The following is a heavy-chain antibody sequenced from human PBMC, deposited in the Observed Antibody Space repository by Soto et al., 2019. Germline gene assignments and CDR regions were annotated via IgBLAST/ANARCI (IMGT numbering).Heavy chain of an antibody. V-gene: IGHV4-59*06. Sequence: PSETLSLTCTVQGGSFSTYYWSWIRQHPGKGLEWIGYIYYSGSTYYNPSLKSRVTISVDTSKNQFSLKLSSVTAADTAVYYCARGSKIAAPPRNYYYYGMDVWGQGTTVTVSS. J-gene: IGHJ6*02. CDR3: ARGSKIAAPPRNYYYYGMDV. D-gene: IGHD6-6*01. CDR2: IYYSGST. CDR1: GGSFSTYY.